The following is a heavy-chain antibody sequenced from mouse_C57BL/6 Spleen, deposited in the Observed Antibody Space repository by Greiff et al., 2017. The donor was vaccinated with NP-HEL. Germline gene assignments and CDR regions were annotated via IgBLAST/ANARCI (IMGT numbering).Heavy chain of an antibody. V-gene: IGHV1-15*01. CDR2: IDPETGGT. D-gene: IGHD2-1*01. CDR3: TRRYYGNYLNAMDY. J-gene: IGHJ4*01. Sequence: VQLQQSGAELVRPGASVTLSCKASGYTFTDYEMHWVKQTPVHGLEWIGAIDPETGGTAYNQKFKGKAILTADKSSSTAYMELRSLTSEDSAVYYCTRRYYGNYLNAMDYWGQGTSVTVSA. CDR1: GYTFTDYE.